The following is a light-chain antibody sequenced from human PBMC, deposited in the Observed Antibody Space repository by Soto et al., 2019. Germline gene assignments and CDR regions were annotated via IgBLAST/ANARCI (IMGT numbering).Light chain of an antibody. CDR3: LCYITYPWT. CDR1: RTINTY. CDR2: GAS. Sequence: DVRMTQSPSSLSASVGDTITITCRASRTINTYLNWFQQKPGEPPRLLIYGASTLHDGVPSRFSGSGSGADFTLTISGLQPEDFATYYCLCYITYPWTFGQGTKVDIK. V-gene: IGKV1-39*01. J-gene: IGKJ1*01.